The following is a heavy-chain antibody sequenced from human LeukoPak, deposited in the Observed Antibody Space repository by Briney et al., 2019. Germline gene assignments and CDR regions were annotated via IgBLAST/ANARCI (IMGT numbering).Heavy chain of an antibody. Sequence: PSETLSLTCAVYGGSFSGYYWSWIRQPPGNGLEWIGEINHSGSTNYNPSLKSRVTISVDTSKNQFSLKLSSVTAADTAVYYCARHATIVGYFDYWGQGTLVTVSS. CDR3: ARHATIVGYFDY. CDR2: INHSGST. CDR1: GGSFSGYY. J-gene: IGHJ4*02. D-gene: IGHD4/OR15-4a*01. V-gene: IGHV4-34*01.